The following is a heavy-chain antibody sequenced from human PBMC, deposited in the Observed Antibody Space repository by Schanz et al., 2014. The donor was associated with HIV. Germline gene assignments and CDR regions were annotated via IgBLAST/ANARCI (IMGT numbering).Heavy chain of an antibody. CDR3: ARESNGAFDL. Sequence: EVQLVESGGGFVQPGGSLRLSCAASGFTFSNDWMHWVRQAPGKGLVWVKRINALGTTTAYADSVKGRFAISRDNAKRPQYLRLNSLRAEESSVFYCARESNGAFDLWGRGTLVTVSS. V-gene: IGHV3-74*01. J-gene: IGHJ2*01. CDR1: GFTFSNDW. CDR2: INALGTTT.